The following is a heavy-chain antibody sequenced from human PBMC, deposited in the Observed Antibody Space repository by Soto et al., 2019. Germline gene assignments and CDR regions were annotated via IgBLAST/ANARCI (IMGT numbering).Heavy chain of an antibody. CDR1: GFTFSSYA. J-gene: IGHJ3*02. Sequence: GGSLRLSCAASGFTFSSYAMSWVRQAPGKGLEWVSAISGSGGSTYYADSVKGRFTISRDNSKNTLYLQMNSLRAEDTAVYYCAKDRVTMVRGVRYDDFDIWGQGTLVTVSS. CDR2: ISGSGGST. V-gene: IGHV3-23*01. CDR3: AKDRVTMVRGVRYDDFDI. D-gene: IGHD3-10*01.